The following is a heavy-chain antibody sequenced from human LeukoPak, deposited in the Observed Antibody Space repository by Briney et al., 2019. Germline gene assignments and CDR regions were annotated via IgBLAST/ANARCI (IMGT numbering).Heavy chain of an antibody. CDR2: IYYSGKT. CDR1: GDSITSGSYY. J-gene: IGHJ3*02. Sequence: SETLSLTCTVSGDSITSGSYYWGWIRQPPGRELEWIGSIYYSGKTYYNPSLKSRVTISIDTSNNEFSLTLTSVTAADTAIYYCARDKVFDAFDIWGQGTMVTVSS. V-gene: IGHV4-39*07. CDR3: ARDKVFDAFDI.